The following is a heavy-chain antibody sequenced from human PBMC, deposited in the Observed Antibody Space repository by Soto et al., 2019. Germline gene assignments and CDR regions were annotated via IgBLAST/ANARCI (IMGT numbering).Heavy chain of an antibody. CDR2: ISYDGSNK. J-gene: IGHJ6*02. CDR3: AGDGSWSYYYYYGMDV. D-gene: IGHD6-13*01. Sequence: GGSLRLSCAASGFTFSSYAMHWVRQAPGKGLEWVAVISYDGSNKYYADSVKGRFTISRDNSKNTLYLQMNSLRAEDTAVYYCAGDGSWSYYYYYGMDVWGQGTTVTVSS. CDR1: GFTFSSYA. V-gene: IGHV3-30-3*01.